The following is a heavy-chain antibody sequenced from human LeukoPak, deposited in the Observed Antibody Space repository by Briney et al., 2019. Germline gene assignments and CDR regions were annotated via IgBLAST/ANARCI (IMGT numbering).Heavy chain of an antibody. CDR3: AGAYCGGDCYSGRAFDI. V-gene: IGHV4-61*02. CDR1: GGSISSGSYH. Sequence: SETLSLTCTVSGGSISSGSYHWSWIRQPAGKALEWIGRIYPSGSINYDPSLQSRVTISIEKSKNQFSLKLSSVTAADTAVYYCAGAYCGGDCYSGRAFDIWGQGTMVTVSS. CDR2: IYPSGSI. D-gene: IGHD2-21*02. J-gene: IGHJ3*02.